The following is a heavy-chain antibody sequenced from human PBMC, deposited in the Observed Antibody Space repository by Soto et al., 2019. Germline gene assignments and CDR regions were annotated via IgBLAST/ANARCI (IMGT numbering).Heavy chain of an antibody. CDR2: ILVSDST. CDR1: GFICSSYD. CDR3: AKPTATGGGAFDI. J-gene: IGHJ3*02. Sequence: GGSLRLSCAASGFICSSYDMSWVRQAPGKGLEWVSTILVSDSTHYEDSVRGRFTISRDRSKNTVYLQMNSLTAGDTAVYYCAKPTATGGGAFDICGQGTMVTVSS. V-gene: IGHV3-23*01. D-gene: IGHD2-8*02.